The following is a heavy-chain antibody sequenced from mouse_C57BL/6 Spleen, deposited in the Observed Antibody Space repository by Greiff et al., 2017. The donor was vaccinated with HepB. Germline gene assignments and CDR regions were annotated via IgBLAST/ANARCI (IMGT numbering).Heavy chain of an antibody. CDR3: ARRGDITTVVANYAMDY. D-gene: IGHD1-1*01. Sequence: DVMLVESGGGLVKPGGSLKLSCAASGFTFSDYGMHWVRQAPEKGLEWVAYISSGSSTIYYADTVKGRFTISRDNAKNTLFLQMTSLRSEDTAMYYCARRGDITTVVANYAMDYWGQGTSVTVSS. J-gene: IGHJ4*01. V-gene: IGHV5-17*01. CDR1: GFTFSDYG. CDR2: ISSGSSTI.